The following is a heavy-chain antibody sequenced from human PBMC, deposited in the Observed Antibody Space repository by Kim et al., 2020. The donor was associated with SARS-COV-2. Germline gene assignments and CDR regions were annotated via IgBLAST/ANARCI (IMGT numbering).Heavy chain of an antibody. CDR1: GGSISSYY. J-gene: IGHJ3*02. V-gene: IGHV4-4*07. D-gene: IGHD2-2*01. CDR2: IYTSGST. CDR3: ARDSGYCSSTSCYAAFDI. Sequence: SETLSLTCTVSGGSISSYYWSWIRQPAGKGLEWIGRIYTSGSTNYNPSLKSRVTMSVDTSKNQLSLMLSSVTAADTAVYYCARDSGYCSSTSCYAAFDIWGQGTMVTVSS.